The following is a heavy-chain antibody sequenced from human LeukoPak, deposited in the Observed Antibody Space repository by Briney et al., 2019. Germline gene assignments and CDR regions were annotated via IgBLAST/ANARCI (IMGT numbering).Heavy chain of an antibody. D-gene: IGHD2-21*02. V-gene: IGHV4-30-2*01. Sequence: SETLSLTCAVSGGSISSGGYSWSWIRQPPGKGLEWIGYIYHSGSTYYNPSLKSRVTISVDRSKNRFSLKLSSVTAADTAVYYCASIASDSSAFDIWGQGTMVTVSS. J-gene: IGHJ3*02. CDR2: IYHSGST. CDR1: GGSISSGGYS. CDR3: ASIASDSSAFDI.